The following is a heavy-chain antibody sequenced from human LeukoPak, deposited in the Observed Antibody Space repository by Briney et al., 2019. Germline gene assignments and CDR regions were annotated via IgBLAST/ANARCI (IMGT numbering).Heavy chain of an antibody. J-gene: IGHJ6*03. CDR1: GFTFSSYG. Sequence: GGSLRLSCAASGFTFSSYGMHWVRQAPGKGLEWVAFIRYDGSNKYYADSVKGRFTISRDNSKNTLYLQMNSLRAEDTAVYYCTKDSTVYYYYYMDVWGKGTTVTVSS. CDR2: IRYDGSNK. CDR3: TKDSTVYYYYYMDV. D-gene: IGHD4-11*01. V-gene: IGHV3-30*02.